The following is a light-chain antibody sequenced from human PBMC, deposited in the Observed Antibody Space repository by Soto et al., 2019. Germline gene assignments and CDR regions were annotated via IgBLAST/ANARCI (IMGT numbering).Light chain of an antibody. J-gene: IGLJ2*01. CDR2: RNN. CDR1: SSNIGSNY. CDR3: AAWGDSLSGVV. Sequence: QSVLTQPPSASGTPGQRVTISCSGSSSNIGSNYVYWYQQLPGTAPKLLIYRNNQRPSGVPDRFSGSKSGTSASLAISGLRTEDEADYYCAAWGDSLSGVVFGGGTKLTVL. V-gene: IGLV1-47*01.